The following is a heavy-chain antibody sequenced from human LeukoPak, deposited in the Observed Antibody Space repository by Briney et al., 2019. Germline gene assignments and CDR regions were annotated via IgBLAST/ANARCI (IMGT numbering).Heavy chain of an antibody. Sequence: ASVKVSCKASGGTFSSYAISWVRQAPGQGLEWMGRIIPIFGTANYAQKFQGRVTITTDESTSTAYMELSSLRSEDTAVYCCARDKNAYYYDETGAFDIWGQGTMVTVSS. D-gene: IGHD3-22*01. J-gene: IGHJ3*02. V-gene: IGHV1-69*05. CDR3: ARDKNAYYYDETGAFDI. CDR2: IIPIFGTA. CDR1: GGTFSSYA.